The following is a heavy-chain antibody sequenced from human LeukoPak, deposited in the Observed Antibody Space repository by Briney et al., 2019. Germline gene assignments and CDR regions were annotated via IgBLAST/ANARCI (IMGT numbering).Heavy chain of an antibody. J-gene: IGHJ4*02. V-gene: IGHV4-59*08. CDR3: ARLDRVGSRYKDFDY. D-gene: IGHD1-26*01. Sequence: SGTLSLTCTVSGGSISSFYWSWIRQPPGKGLEWIGYIYYSGNTNYNPSLKSRVTISVDTSKNQFSLKLNSVTAADTAVYYCARLDRVGSRYKDFDYWGQGTLVTVSS. CDR2: IYYSGNT. CDR1: GGSISSFY.